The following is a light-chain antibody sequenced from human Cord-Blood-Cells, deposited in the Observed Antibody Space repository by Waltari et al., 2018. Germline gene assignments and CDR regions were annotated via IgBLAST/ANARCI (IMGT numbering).Light chain of an antibody. CDR2: GAS. CDR1: QSVSSN. Sequence: EIVMTHSPATLSVSPGERATISCRASQSVSSNLAWYQQKPGQAPRLLIYGASTRATGIPARFSGSGSGTEFTLTISSLQSEDCAVYYCQQYNNWPPYTFGQGTKLEIK. V-gene: IGKV3-15*01. J-gene: IGKJ2*01. CDR3: QQYNNWPPYT.